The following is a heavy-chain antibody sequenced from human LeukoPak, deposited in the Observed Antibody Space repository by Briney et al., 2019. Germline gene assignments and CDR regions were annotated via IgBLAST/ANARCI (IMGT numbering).Heavy chain of an antibody. V-gene: IGHV3-30*03. CDR1: GFTLSSYG. Sequence: PGGPLRLSCEASGFTLSSYGIHWVRQGPGKGLEWVGFVSHDGTKDYYGDCVTGRFTISRDNAGNMVDLQMNSLTSADTAVYFCARDLSPYGSGTSSSFRYWGQGALVTVSS. CDR3: ARDLSPYGSGTSSSFRY. CDR2: VSHDGTKD. D-gene: IGHD3-10*01. J-gene: IGHJ4*02.